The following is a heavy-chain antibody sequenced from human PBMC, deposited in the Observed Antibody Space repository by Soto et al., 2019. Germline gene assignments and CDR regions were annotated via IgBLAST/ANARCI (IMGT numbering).Heavy chain of an antibody. CDR2: IILVFGTT. J-gene: IGHJ4*02. V-gene: IGHV1-69*01. CDR3: AREGGDLLSHFDS. D-gene: IGHD3-10*01. Sequence: QVQLVQSAAKVKKPGSSVKVSCKASGGTFDSHSISWVRQAPGQGLEWMGGIILVFGTTNYAQRFQGRVTITADESTSTAYMELSSLRSEDSAVYFCAREGGDLLSHFDSWGQGTRVIVSS. CDR1: GGTFDSHS.